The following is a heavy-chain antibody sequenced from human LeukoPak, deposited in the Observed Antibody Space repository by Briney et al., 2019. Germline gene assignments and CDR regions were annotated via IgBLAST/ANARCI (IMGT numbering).Heavy chain of an antibody. CDR3: TRDTYYYDSSGYYHWYFDL. V-gene: IGHV3-23*01. CDR2: ISGSGGST. Sequence: GGSLRLSCAASGFTFSSYAMSWVRQAPGKGLEWVSAISGSGGSTYYADSVKGRFTISRDNSKNTLYLQMNSLRAKDTAVYYCTRDTYYYDSSGYYHWYFDLWGRGTLVTVSS. CDR1: GFTFSSYA. D-gene: IGHD3-22*01. J-gene: IGHJ2*01.